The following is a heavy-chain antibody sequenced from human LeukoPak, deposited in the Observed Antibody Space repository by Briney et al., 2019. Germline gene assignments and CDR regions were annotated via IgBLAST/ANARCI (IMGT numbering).Heavy chain of an antibody. CDR2: ISGSGGST. D-gene: IGHD3-10*01. Sequence: PGGSLRLSCAASGFTFSSYAMSWVRQVPGKGLEWVSAISGSGGSTYYADSVKGRFTISRDNSKNTLYLQMNSLRAEDTAVYYCAKVMTRTMVRGVPPSDYWGQGTLVTVSS. CDR3: AKVMTRTMVRGVPPSDY. V-gene: IGHV3-23*01. CDR1: GFTFSSYA. J-gene: IGHJ4*02.